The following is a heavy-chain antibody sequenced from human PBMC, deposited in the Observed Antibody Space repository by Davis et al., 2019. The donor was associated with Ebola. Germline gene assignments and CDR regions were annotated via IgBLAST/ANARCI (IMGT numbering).Heavy chain of an antibody. CDR2: IKSKTDGGTT. V-gene: IGHV3-15*01. CDR3: ARVLARGVRAFDI. D-gene: IGHD3-16*01. CDR1: GFTFSNAW. Sequence: GESLKIPCAASGFTFSNAWMSWVRQAPGKGLEWVGRIKSKTDGGTTDYAAPVKGRFTISRDDSKNTLYLQMNSLRAEDTAVYYCARVLARGVRAFDIWGQGTMVTVSS. J-gene: IGHJ3*02.